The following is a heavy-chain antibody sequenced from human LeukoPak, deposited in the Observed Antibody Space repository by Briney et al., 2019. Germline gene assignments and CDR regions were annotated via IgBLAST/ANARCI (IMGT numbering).Heavy chain of an antibody. J-gene: IGHJ3*02. V-gene: IGHV3-30*03. CDR2: ISYDGSNK. CDR3: ARESSGGYYFDVFDI. D-gene: IGHD3-22*01. Sequence: GGSLRLSCEASGFTFSSYGMHWVRQAPGKGLEWVAVISYDGSNKYYADSVKGRFTISRDNSKNSLYLQMNSLRAEDTAFYYCARESSGGYYFDVFDIWGQGTMVTVSS. CDR1: GFTFSSYG.